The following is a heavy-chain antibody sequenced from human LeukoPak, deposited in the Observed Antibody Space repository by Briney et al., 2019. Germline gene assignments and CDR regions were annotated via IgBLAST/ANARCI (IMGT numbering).Heavy chain of an antibody. Sequence: GGSLRLSCAVSGITLSNYGMSWVRQAPGKGLEWVAGLSGSGGGTNYADSVKGRFTISRDNAKNTLYLQMNSLRAEDTAVYFCAKRGVVIRVILVGFHKEAYYFDSWGQGALVTVSS. D-gene: IGHD3-10*01. CDR3: AKRGVVIRVILVGFHKEAYYFDS. V-gene: IGHV3-23*01. J-gene: IGHJ4*02. CDR1: GITLSNYG. CDR2: LSGSGGGT.